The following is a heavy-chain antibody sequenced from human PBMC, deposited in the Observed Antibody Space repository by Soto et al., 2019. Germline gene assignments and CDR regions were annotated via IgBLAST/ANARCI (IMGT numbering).Heavy chain of an antibody. Sequence: GGSLRLSCAASGFTFSSYWMHWVRQAPGKGLVWVSRINSDGSSTSYADSVKGRFTISRDNAKNTLYLQMNSLRAEDTAVYYCARDLYCSSTSCSNFYYYYYYMDVWGKGTTVTVSS. J-gene: IGHJ6*03. D-gene: IGHD2-2*01. CDR2: INSDGSST. CDR1: GFTFSSYW. V-gene: IGHV3-74*01. CDR3: ARDLYCSSTSCSNFYYYYYYMDV.